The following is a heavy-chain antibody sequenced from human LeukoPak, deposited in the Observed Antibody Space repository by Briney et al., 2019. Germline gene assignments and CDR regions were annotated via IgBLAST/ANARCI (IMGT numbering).Heavy chain of an antibody. CDR2: ISYDGSNK. CDR3: AKDRRQWLLVLTEYYFDY. V-gene: IGHV3-30*18. CDR1: GFTFSSYG. Sequence: PGGSLRLSCAASGFTFSSYGMHWVRQAPGKGLEWVAVISYDGSNKYYADSVKGRFTISRDNSKNTLYLQMNSLRAEDTAVYYCAKDRRQWLLVLTEYYFDYWGQGTLVTVSS. J-gene: IGHJ4*02. D-gene: IGHD6-19*01.